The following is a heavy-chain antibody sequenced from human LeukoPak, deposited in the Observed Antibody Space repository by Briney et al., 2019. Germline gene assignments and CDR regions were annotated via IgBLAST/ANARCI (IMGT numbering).Heavy chain of an antibody. D-gene: IGHD3-9*01. CDR2: INHSGST. CDR1: GGSFSGYY. CDR3: ARDRYYDILTGYRALDY. Sequence: PSETLSLTCAVYGGSFSGYYWSWIRQPPGKGLEWIGEINHSGSTNYNPSLKSRVTISVDTSKNQFSLKLSSVTAADTAVYYCARDRYYDILTGYRALDYWGQGTLVTVSS. J-gene: IGHJ4*02. V-gene: IGHV4-34*01.